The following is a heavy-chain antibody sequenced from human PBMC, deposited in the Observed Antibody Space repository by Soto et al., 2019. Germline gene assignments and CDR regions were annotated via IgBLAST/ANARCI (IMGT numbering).Heavy chain of an antibody. V-gene: IGHV1-18*04. Sequence: ASVKVSCKASGYTFTSYGISWVRQAPGQGLEWMGWISAYNGNTNYAQKLQGRVTMTTDTSTSTAYMELRSLRSDDTAVYYCARVMRIVVVPAAKRGHWFDPWGQGTLVTVS. D-gene: IGHD2-2*01. CDR1: GYTFTSYG. J-gene: IGHJ5*02. CDR2: ISAYNGNT. CDR3: ARVMRIVVVPAAKRGHWFDP.